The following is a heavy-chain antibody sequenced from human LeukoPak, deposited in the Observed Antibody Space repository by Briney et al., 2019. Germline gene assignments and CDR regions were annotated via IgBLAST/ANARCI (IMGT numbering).Heavy chain of an antibody. D-gene: IGHD4-11*01. Sequence: SETLSLTCTVSGGSISSSSYYWGWIRQPPGKGLEWIGSIYYSGSTYYNPSLKSRVTISVDTSKNQFSLKLSSVTAADTAVYYCARGPSKATVLNWFDPWGQGTLVTVSS. V-gene: IGHV4-39*01. CDR2: IYYSGST. J-gene: IGHJ5*02. CDR3: ARGPSKATVLNWFDP. CDR1: GGSISSSSYY.